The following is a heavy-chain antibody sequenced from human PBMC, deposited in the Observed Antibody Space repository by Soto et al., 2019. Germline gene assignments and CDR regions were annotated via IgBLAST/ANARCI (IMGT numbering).Heavy chain of an antibody. Sequence: GASVKVSCKASGFTFTSSAVQWVRQARGQRLEWIGWIVVGSGGTNYAQKFQGWVTMTRDTSISTAYMELSRLRSDDTAVYYCARDLEGAFNIWGQGTMVTVSS. CDR1: GFTFTSSA. CDR3: ARDLEGAFNI. V-gene: IGHV1-58*01. J-gene: IGHJ3*02. CDR2: IVVGSGGT.